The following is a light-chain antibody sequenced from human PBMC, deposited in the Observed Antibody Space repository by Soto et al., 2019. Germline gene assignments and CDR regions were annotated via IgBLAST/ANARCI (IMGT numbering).Light chain of an antibody. CDR3: QQRQYWPPIT. CDR1: LSVSSS. V-gene: IGKV3-11*01. J-gene: IGKJ5*01. CDR2: DAS. Sequence: VLTQSPATLSLSLGERATLSCRASLSVSSSLAWYQQKPGQAPRLLIYDASSRATGIPARFIGSGSGTAFTPTISSLEPEDFAVYYCQQRQYWPPITFGQGTRREIK.